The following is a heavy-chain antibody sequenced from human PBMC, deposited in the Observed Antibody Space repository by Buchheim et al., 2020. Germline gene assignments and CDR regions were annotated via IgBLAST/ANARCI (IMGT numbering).Heavy chain of an antibody. V-gene: IGHV1-46*01. D-gene: IGHD2-15*01. CDR1: GYTFTSYY. Sequence: QVQLVQSGAEVKKPGASVKVSCKASGYTFTSYYMHWVRQAPGQGLEWMGIINPSGGSTSYAQKSQGRVTMTRDTSTSTVYMELSSLRSEDTAVYYCAREDPPQYCSGGSCYRYYYYYGMDVWGQGTT. CDR3: AREDPPQYCSGGSCYRYYYYYGMDV. J-gene: IGHJ6*02. CDR2: INPSGGST.